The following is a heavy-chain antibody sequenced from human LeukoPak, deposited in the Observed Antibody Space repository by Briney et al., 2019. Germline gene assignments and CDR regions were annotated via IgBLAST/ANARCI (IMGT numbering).Heavy chain of an antibody. V-gene: IGHV1-18*01. CDR1: GYTFTSYG. Sequence: ASVKVSCKASGYTFTSYGISWVRQAPGQGLEWMGWISAYNGNTNYAQKLQGRVTMTTDTSTSTAYMELRSLRSDDTAVYYCARVLAGPLPGILGHCYFDYWGQGTLVTVSS. D-gene: IGHD3-10*01. J-gene: IGHJ4*02. CDR2: ISAYNGNT. CDR3: ARVLAGPLPGILGHCYFDY.